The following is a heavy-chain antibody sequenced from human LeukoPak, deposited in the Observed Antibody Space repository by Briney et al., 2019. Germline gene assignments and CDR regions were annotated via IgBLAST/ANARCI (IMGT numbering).Heavy chain of an antibody. V-gene: IGHV1-18*01. J-gene: IGHJ4*02. CDR3: ARDGEEDGGTLPFDY. D-gene: IGHD4-23*01. Sequence: ASVKVSCKASGYTFTSYGISWVRQAPGQGLEWMGWISAYNGNTNYAQTLQGRVTMTTDTSTSTAYMELRSLRSDDTAVYYCARDGEEDGGTLPFDYWGQGTLVTVSS. CDR1: GYTFTSYG. CDR2: ISAYNGNT.